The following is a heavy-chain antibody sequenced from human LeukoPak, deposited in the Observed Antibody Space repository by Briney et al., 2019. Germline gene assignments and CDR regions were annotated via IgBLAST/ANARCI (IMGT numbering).Heavy chain of an antibody. J-gene: IGHJ4*02. Sequence: GGSLRLSCEASGFTFSSYWMSWVRQAPGKGLEWVANIKQDGSEKYYVDSVKGRFTISRDNAKNSLYLQMSSLRAEDTAVYYCARGQTTVTNWGQGTLVTVSS. V-gene: IGHV3-7*03. CDR3: ARGQTTVTN. CDR1: GFTFSSYW. D-gene: IGHD4-17*01. CDR2: IKQDGSEK.